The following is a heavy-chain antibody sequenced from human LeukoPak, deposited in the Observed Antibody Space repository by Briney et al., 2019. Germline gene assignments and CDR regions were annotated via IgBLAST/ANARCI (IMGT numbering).Heavy chain of an antibody. CDR3: AKALFGGNTC. CDR1: GFSFSTYG. V-gene: IGHV3-23*01. CDR2: ISGNAATT. D-gene: IGHD2-15*01. J-gene: IGHJ4*02. Sequence: PGGSLRLSCVASGFSFSTYGMSWVRQAPGKGLECVSGISGNAATTHYADSVKGRFTISRENSKNTLYLQMDSLRAEDTAVYYCAKALFGGNTCWGQGTLVTVSS.